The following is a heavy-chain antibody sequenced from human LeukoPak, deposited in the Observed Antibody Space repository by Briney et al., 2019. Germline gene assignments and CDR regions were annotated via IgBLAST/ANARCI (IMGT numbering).Heavy chain of an antibody. D-gene: IGHD3-22*01. J-gene: IGHJ4*02. CDR3: AISWYDSSGYYLFDY. CDR1: GGSFSGYY. V-gene: IGHV4-34*01. CDR2: INHSGST. Sequence: SETLSLTCAVYGGSFSGYYWSWIRQPPGKGLEWIGEINHSGSTNYNPSLKSRVTISVDTPENQFSLKLSSVTAADTAVYYCAISWYDSSGYYLFDYWGQGTLVTVSS.